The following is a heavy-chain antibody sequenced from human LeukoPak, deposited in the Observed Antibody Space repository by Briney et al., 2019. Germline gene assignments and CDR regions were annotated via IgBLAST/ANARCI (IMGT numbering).Heavy chain of an antibody. D-gene: IGHD3-16*01. Sequence: SETLSLTCTVSGVSINTYYASWIRQAPGKGLEFIGFIYNGGNTNYNPSLKSRATISVDTSNNQFSLRLTSVTAADTAMYYCAAGPWGLDFWGQGTLVTVS. CDR3: AAGPWGLDF. CDR2: IYNGGNT. V-gene: IGHV4-4*09. CDR1: GVSINTYY. J-gene: IGHJ4*02.